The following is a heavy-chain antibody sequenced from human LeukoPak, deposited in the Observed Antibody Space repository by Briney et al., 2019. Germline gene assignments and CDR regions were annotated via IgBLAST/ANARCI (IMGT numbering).Heavy chain of an antibody. D-gene: IGHD3-10*01. CDR2: TYYRSKWSY. J-gene: IGHJ4*02. CDR3: ARYYYAQGGYFDY. CDR1: GDSVSNTMAA. V-gene: IGHV6-1*01. Sequence: SQTLSLTCAISGDSVSNTMAAWNWIRQAPSRGLEGLGRTYYRSKWSYDYALSVKSRIIINADTSKNHSSLQLSSVTPEDTAVYYCARYYYAQGGYFDYWGQGTLVSVSS.